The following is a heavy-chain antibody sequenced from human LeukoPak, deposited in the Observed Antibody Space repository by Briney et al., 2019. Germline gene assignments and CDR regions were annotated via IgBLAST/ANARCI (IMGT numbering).Heavy chain of an antibody. CDR2: IYSGGST. CDR1: GFTVSSNY. Sequence: PGGSLRLSCAASGFTVSSNYMSWVRQAPGKGLEWVSVIYSGGSTYYADSVKGRFTISRDNSKNTLYLQMNSLRAEDTAVYYCARGHYGSGSYYELDYWGQGTLVTVSS. D-gene: IGHD3-10*01. V-gene: IGHV3-53*01. J-gene: IGHJ4*02. CDR3: ARGHYGSGSYYELDY.